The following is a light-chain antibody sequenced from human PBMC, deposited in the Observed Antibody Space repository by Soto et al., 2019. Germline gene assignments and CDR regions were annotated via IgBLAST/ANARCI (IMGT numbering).Light chain of an antibody. CDR2: GNS. CDR1: SSNIGAGYD. V-gene: IGLV1-40*01. J-gene: IGLJ2*01. Sequence: QSVLTQPPSVSGAPGQRVTISCTGSSSNIGAGYDVHWYQQHPGKAPKLLISGNSNRPSGVPDRFSGSKSGTSASLAITGLPAEDDDDYYCQSYDSSLNGVIFGGGTKLTVL. CDR3: QSYDSSLNGVI.